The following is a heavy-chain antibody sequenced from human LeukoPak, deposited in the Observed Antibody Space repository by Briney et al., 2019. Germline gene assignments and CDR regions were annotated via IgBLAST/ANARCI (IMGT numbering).Heavy chain of an antibody. CDR3: ASPRAYWSSTSCYEFDY. D-gene: IGHD2-2*01. V-gene: IGHV1-69*01. CDR2: IIPIFGTA. CDR1: GGTFSSYA. J-gene: IGHJ4*02. Sequence: SVKVSCKASGGTFSSYAISWVRQAPGQGLEWMGGIIPIFGTANYAQKFQGRVTITADESTSTAYMELSSLRSEDTAVYYCASPRAYWSSTSCYEFDYWGQGTLVTVSS.